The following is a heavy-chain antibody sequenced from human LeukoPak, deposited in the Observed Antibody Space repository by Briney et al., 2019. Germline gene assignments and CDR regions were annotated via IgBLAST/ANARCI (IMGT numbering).Heavy chain of an antibody. V-gene: IGHV4-34*01. CDR3: ARLFGYNDAFDI. J-gene: IGHJ3*02. CDR2: INHSGST. D-gene: IGHD5-18*01. Sequence: PSETLSLTCAVYGGSFSGYYWSWIRQPPGKGLEWIGEINHSGSTNYNPSLKSRVTISVDTSKNQFSLKLSSVTAADTAVYYCARLFGYNDAFDIWGQGTMVTVSS. CDR1: GGSFSGYY.